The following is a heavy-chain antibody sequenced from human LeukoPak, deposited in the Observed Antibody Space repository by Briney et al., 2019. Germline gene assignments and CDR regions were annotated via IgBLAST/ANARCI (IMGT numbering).Heavy chain of an antibody. CDR2: FDPEDGET. Sequence: ASVRVSCKVPGYTLTELSMHWVRQAPGKGLGWVGGFDPEDGETIYAQKFQGRVTMTEDTSTDTAYMELRSLRSDDTAVYYCARVDSSGWYEGSDYWGQGTLVTVSS. CDR1: GYTLTELS. CDR3: ARVDSSGWYEGSDY. V-gene: IGHV1-24*01. D-gene: IGHD6-19*01. J-gene: IGHJ4*02.